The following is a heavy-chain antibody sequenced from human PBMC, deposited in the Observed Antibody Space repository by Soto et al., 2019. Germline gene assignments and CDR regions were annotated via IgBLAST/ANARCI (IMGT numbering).Heavy chain of an antibody. CDR3: AGERFCSSTSCYGLNWFDP. CDR2: IYYSGST. Sequence: SETLSLTCTVSGGSISSGGYYWSWIRQHPGKGLEWIGYIYYSGSTYYNPSLKSRVTISVDTPKNQFSLKLSSVTAADTAVYYCAGERFCSSTSCYGLNWFDPWGQGTLVTVSS. CDR1: GGSISSGGYY. V-gene: IGHV4-31*03. D-gene: IGHD2-2*01. J-gene: IGHJ5*02.